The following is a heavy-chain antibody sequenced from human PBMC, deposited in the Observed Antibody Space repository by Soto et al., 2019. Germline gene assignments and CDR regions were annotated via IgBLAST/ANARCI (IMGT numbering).Heavy chain of an antibody. CDR1: GGSISSGGYS. Sequence: SETLSLTCAVSGGSISSGGYSWSWIRQPPGKGLEWIGYIYHSGSTYYNPSLKSRVTISVDRSKNQFSLKLSSVTAADTAVYYCARSRGSCSSTSCYHDAFDIWGQGTMVTVSS. J-gene: IGHJ3*02. D-gene: IGHD2-2*01. V-gene: IGHV4-30-2*01. CDR3: ARSRGSCSSTSCYHDAFDI. CDR2: IYHSGST.